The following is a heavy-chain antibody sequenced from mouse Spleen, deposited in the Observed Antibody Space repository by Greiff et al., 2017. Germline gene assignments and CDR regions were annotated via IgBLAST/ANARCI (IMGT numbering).Heavy chain of an antibody. CDR3: ARDWDVGAMDY. CDR2: INPSTGGT. CDR1: GYSFTGYY. V-gene: IGHV1-42*01. J-gene: IGHJ4*01. Sequence: VQLQQSGPELVKPGASVKISCKASGYSFTGYYMNWVKQSPEKSLEWIGEINPSTGGTTYNQKFKAKATLTVDKSSSTAYMQLKSLTSEDSAGYYCARDWDVGAMDYWGQGTSVTVSS. D-gene: IGHD4-1*01.